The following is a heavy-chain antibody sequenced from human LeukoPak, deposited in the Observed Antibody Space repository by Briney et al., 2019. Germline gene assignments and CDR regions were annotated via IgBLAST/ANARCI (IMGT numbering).Heavy chain of an antibody. J-gene: IGHJ4*02. CDR3: ARDEGVDGGSRGYYFEH. CDR2: INPYSGDT. V-gene: IGHV1-2*02. Sequence: ASVKVSCKASGYTFTGYFIYWVRQAPGQGLEWMGWINPYSGDTNYAQRFQGRVSMTRDTSISTVYMELSRLRSDDTALYYCARDEGVDGGSRGYYFEHWGQGTPVTVSS. D-gene: IGHD4-23*01. CDR1: GYTFTGYF.